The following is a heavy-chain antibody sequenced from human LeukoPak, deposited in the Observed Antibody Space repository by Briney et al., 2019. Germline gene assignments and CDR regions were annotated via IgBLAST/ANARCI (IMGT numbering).Heavy chain of an antibody. J-gene: IGHJ4*02. D-gene: IGHD6-19*01. Sequence: GESLKISCKASGYIFTSYWIGWVRQMPGKGLEWMGIIYPGDSDTRYSPSFQGQVTISADKSISTAYLQWSSLKASDTAMYYCARHHSSGWYDFDYWGQGTLVTVSS. V-gene: IGHV5-51*01. CDR3: ARHHSSGWYDFDY. CDR2: IYPGDSDT. CDR1: GYIFTSYW.